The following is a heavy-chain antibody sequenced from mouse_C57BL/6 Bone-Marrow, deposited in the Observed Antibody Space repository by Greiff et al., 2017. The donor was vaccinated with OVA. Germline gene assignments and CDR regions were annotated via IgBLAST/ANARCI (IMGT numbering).Heavy chain of an antibody. D-gene: IGHD1-1*01. Sequence: VKLMESGPELVKPGASVKISCKASGYAFSSSWMNWVKQRPGKGLEWIGRIYPGDGDTNYNGKFKGKATLTADKSSSTAYMQLSSLTSEDSAVYFCARRGTTVVAYYFDCWGQGTTLTVTS. CDR1: GYAFSSSW. J-gene: IGHJ2*01. CDR3: ARRGTTVVAYYFDC. V-gene: IGHV1-82*01. CDR2: IYPGDGDT.